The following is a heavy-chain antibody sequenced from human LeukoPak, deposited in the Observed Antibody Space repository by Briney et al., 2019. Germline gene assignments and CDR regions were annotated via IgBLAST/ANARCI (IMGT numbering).Heavy chain of an antibody. D-gene: IGHD3-22*01. CDR3: ATALLYYYDSSGYSFDY. CDR1: GYTLTELS. V-gene: IGHV1-24*01. J-gene: IGHJ4*02. CDR2: FDPEDGET. Sequence: GASVKVSCKVSGYTLTELSMHWVRQAPGKGLEWMGGFDPEDGETIYAQKFQGRVTMTEDTSTDTAYMELSSLRSEDTAVYYCATALLYYYDSSGYSFDYWGQGTLVTVSS.